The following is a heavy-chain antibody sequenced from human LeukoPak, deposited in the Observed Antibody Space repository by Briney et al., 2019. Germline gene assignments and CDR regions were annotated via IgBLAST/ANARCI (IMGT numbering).Heavy chain of an antibody. CDR1: GGSISSCGYY. V-gene: IGHV4-31*03. J-gene: IGHJ4*02. CDR2: IYYSGST. D-gene: IGHD3-16*01. CDR3: ARRRGSYFDY. Sequence: SETLSLTCTVSGGSISSCGYYWSWIRQHPGKGLEWIGYIYYSGSTYYNPSLKSRVTISVDTSKNQFSLKLSSVTAADTAVYYCARRRGSYFDYWGQGTLVTVSS.